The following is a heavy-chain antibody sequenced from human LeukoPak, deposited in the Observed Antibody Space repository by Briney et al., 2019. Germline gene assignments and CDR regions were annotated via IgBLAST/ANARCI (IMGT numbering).Heavy chain of an antibody. Sequence: PSETLSLTCTVPGGSISSYYWSWIRQPPGKGLEWIGYIYYSGSTNYNPSLKSRVTISVDTSKNQFSLKLTSVTAADTAVYYCARAVHSSSALDYWGRGILVTVSS. CDR2: IYYSGST. CDR3: ARAVHSSSALDY. CDR1: GGSISSYY. V-gene: IGHV4-59*01. J-gene: IGHJ4*02. D-gene: IGHD6-13*01.